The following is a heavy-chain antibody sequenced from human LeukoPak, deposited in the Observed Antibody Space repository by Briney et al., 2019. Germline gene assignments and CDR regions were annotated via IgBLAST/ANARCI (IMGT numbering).Heavy chain of an antibody. D-gene: IGHD1-20*01. CDR1: GSIFSNAW. J-gene: IGHJ4*02. CDR3: ATDRRYHWD. V-gene: IGHV3-15*07. CDR2: VKSKADGGTI. Sequence: GGSLRLSCAASGSIFSNAWMNWVRRAPGKGLEWVGRVKSKADGGTIDYAAPVKGRFIISRDDSKNTLYLQMNSLKTEDTAVYFCATDRRYHWDWGRGTLVTVSS.